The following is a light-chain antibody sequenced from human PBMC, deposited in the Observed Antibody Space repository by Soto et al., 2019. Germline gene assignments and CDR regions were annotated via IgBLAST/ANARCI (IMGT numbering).Light chain of an antibody. V-gene: IGLV1-47*02. J-gene: IGLJ3*02. CDR1: SSNIGSNY. CDR2: SNN. Sequence: QSVLTQPPSASGTPGQRVTISCSGSSSNIGSNYVYWYQQLPGTAPKLLIYSNNQRPSGVPDRFSGSKSGTSASLAISGLRSEDEADYYCQTWDTGIRLFGGGTKLTVL. CDR3: QTWDTGIRL.